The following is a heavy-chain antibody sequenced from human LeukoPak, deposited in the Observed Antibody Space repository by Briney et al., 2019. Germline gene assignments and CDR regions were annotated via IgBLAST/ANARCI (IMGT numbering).Heavy chain of an antibody. D-gene: IGHD3-22*01. CDR1: GGCISSYY. V-gene: IGHV4-59*01. CDR3: ARGGDYYDSSGQAWFDP. CDR2: IHYTGST. Sequence: PSEPLSLTCTVSGGCISSYYGSWIRQSPGKGLECIGYIHYTGSTNCNPSRKSPLTISVDTSKNQFSLKLSSVTAAATAVYYCARGGDYYDSSGQAWFDPWRQGTLLTVSS. J-gene: IGHJ5*02.